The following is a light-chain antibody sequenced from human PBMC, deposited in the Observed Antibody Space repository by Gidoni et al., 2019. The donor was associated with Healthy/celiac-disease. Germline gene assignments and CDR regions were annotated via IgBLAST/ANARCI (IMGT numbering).Light chain of an antibody. CDR2: GAS. CDR1: QSVSSSY. J-gene: IGKJ2*01. CDR3: QQYGSSPW. V-gene: IGKV3-20*01. Sequence: EIVLTQSPGTLSLSPGERATLSCRASQSVSSSYLAWYQQKPGQAPRLLIYGASSRATGIPDRFSGSGSGTDFTLTISRLEPEDFAVYYCQQYGSSPWFXQXTKLEIK.